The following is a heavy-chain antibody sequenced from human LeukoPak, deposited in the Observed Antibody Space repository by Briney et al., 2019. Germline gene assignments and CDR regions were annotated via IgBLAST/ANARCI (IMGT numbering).Heavy chain of an antibody. Sequence: ASVKVSCKASGYTFTNSGINWMRQAPGQGLERMGWVSAYNGNTDYAQKLQGRVTMTTDTSTRTAYMELRSLTSDDTAVYFCARGLQNEYPYYYYGLDVWGQGTTVTVSS. CDR2: VSAYNGNT. D-gene: IGHD2/OR15-2a*01. V-gene: IGHV1-18*01. CDR3: ARGLQNEYPYYYYGLDV. CDR1: GYTFTNSG. J-gene: IGHJ6*02.